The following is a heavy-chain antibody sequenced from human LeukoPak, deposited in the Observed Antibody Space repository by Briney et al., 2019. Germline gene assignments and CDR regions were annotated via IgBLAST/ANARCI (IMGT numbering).Heavy chain of an antibody. CDR1: GGSISTSSYY. CDR2: IYYSGAT. J-gene: IGHJ4*02. Sequence: SETLSLTCTVSGGSISTSSYYWGWIRQPPGRGLEWIGTIYYSGATYYNPSLKSRVTVSVDTSKNQFSLNLYSVTAADTAVYYCARLYGSGSHHWDYWGQGTLVTVSS. CDR3: ARLYGSGSHHWDY. V-gene: IGHV4-39*01. D-gene: IGHD3-10*01.